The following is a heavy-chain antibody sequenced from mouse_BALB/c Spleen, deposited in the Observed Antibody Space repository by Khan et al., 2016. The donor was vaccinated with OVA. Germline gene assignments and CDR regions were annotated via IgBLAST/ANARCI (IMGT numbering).Heavy chain of an antibody. V-gene: IGHV1S135*01. Sequence: VQLQQSGPELVKPGASVKLSCKASGYSFTDSNMFWVKQSYGKSLEWIGYIDPYNGGANYNQKFKGKATLTVDKSSSTAFMHLNSLTSEDAAVFCCGRKDYYGRSYYFDYGGQGTTLAVS. CDR3: GRKDYYGRSYYFDY. D-gene: IGHD1-1*01. J-gene: IGHJ2*01. CDR1: GYSFTDSN. CDR2: IDPYNGGA.